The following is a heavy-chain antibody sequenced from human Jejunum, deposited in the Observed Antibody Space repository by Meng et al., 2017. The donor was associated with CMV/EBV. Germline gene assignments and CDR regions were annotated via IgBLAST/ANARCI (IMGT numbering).Heavy chain of an antibody. V-gene: IGHV3-74*01. J-gene: IGHJ6*02. CDR1: GFSVGSYW. CDR3: ARANNHAMDV. D-gene: IGHD1/OR15-1a*01. CDR2: INSDESST. Sequence: CAASGFSVGSYWMHWGHQAPRDGLVWVSRINSDESSTTYADPVKGRFTFSRDNAKNTLYLQMNSLRAEDTAVYYCARANNHAMDVWGQGTTVTVSS.